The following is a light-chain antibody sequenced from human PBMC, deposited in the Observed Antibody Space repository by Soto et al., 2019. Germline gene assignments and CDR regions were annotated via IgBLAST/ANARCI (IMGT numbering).Light chain of an antibody. Sequence: EIVLTQSPGTLSLSPGERATLSCRASQSVSSNYLAWYQQKPGQAPKVLIYRASSRATGIPVRFSGSGSGTEFTLTISSLQSEDFAVYYCQQYNNWPLTFGQGTRLEIK. J-gene: IGKJ5*01. V-gene: IGKV3-15*01. CDR1: QSVSSN. CDR3: QQYNNWPLT. CDR2: RAS.